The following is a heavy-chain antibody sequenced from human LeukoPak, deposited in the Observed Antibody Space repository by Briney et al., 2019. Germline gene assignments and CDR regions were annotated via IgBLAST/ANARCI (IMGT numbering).Heavy chain of an antibody. CDR2: ITAYNGKT. CDR3: ARGDILTGYRRFDS. J-gene: IGHJ4*02. CDR1: GYIFSNFG. V-gene: IGHV1-18*01. Sequence: ASVTVSCKAAGYIFSNFGISWVRQAPAQGLEWMGWITAYNGKTNYAQKFQGRVTMTTDISTSTAYMELGSLRSDDSAMYYCARGDILTGYRRFDSWGQGTLVTVSS. D-gene: IGHD3-9*01.